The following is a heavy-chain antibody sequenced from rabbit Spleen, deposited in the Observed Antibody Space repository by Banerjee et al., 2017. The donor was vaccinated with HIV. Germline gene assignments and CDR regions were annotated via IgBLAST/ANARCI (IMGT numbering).Heavy chain of an antibody. V-gene: IGHV1S40*01. D-gene: IGHD8-1*01. CDR1: GVSFSSNYY. Sequence: QSLEESGGGLVQPEGSLTLTCTASGVSFSSNYYMCWVRQAPGKGLEWIACIGTGSSGFTYFANWAKGRFTISKTSSTTVTLQVTSLTAADTATYFCARDSGTSFSSYGMDLWGPGTLVTVS. CDR2: IGTGSSGFT. J-gene: IGHJ6*01. CDR3: ARDSGTSFSSYGMDL.